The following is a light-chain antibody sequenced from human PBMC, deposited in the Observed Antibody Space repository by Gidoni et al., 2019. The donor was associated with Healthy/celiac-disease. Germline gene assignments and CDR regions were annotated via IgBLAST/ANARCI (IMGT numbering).Light chain of an antibody. CDR3: QQGYSTPRT. CDR1: QSISSY. Sequence: DIQMTQSPSSLSASVGDRVTITCRASQSISSYLHWYQQKPGKATKLLIYASSSLHSGVPSRFSGSGSGTDFTLTISSLQPEDFATYYCQQGYSTPRTFGQGTKLEIK. CDR2: ASS. J-gene: IGKJ2*01. V-gene: IGKV1-39*01.